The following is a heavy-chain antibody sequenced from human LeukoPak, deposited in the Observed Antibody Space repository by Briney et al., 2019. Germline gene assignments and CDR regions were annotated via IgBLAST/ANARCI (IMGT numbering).Heavy chain of an antibody. V-gene: IGHV4-38-2*01. Sequence: SETLSLTYAVSGYSISSGYYWGWIRQPPGKGLEWIGSIYHSGSTYYNPSLKSRVTISVDTSKNQFSLKLSSVTAADTAVYYCARVDSRWLDPWGQGTLVTVSS. J-gene: IGHJ5*02. CDR2: IYHSGST. D-gene: IGHD4-11*01. CDR1: GYSISSGYY. CDR3: ARVDSRWLDP.